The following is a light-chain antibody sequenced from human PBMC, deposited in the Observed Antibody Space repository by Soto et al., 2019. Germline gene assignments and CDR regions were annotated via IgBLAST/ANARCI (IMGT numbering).Light chain of an antibody. CDR3: QQYGSLSWT. V-gene: IGKV3-20*01. J-gene: IGKJ1*01. CDR1: ESVSLNY. CDR2: GAS. Sequence: DIELTQSPRTLSLSQLERATLXRRSSESVSLNYLAGYQQKPRQAPTLLIHGASTRAPGVPDRFSGSGSGTDFTPTISRLEPEDYAVYHCQQYGSLSWTFGQGTKVDIK.